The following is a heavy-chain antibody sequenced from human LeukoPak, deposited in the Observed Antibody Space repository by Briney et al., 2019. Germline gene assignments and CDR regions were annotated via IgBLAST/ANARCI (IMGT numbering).Heavy chain of an antibody. J-gene: IGHJ3*02. Sequence: PSETLSLTCPVSGGSISSYYWSWIRQPPGKGLEWIGYIYTSGSTNYNPSLKSRVTISVDTSKNQFSLKLSSVTAADTAVYYCARHLVADDAFDIRGQGTMVTVSS. V-gene: IGHV4-4*09. CDR1: GGSISSYY. D-gene: IGHD3-10*01. CDR3: ARHLVADDAFDI. CDR2: IYTSGST.